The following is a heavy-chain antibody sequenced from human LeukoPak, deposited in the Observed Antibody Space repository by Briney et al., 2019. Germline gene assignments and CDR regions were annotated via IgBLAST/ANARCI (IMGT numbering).Heavy chain of an antibody. CDR1: GDSVSSNSAA. CDR2: TYYRSKWYN. Sequence: SQTLSLTCAISGDSVSSNSAAWNWIRQSQSRGLEWLGRTYYRSKWYNDYAVSVKSRITINPDTSKNQFSLQLNSVTPEDTAVYYCARGESPWPYLPDYWGQGTLVTVSS. D-gene: IGHD5-24*01. J-gene: IGHJ4*02. CDR3: ARGESPWPYLPDY. V-gene: IGHV6-1*01.